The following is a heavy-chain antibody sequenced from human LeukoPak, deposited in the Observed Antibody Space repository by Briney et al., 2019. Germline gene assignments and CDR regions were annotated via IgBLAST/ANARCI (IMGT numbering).Heavy chain of an antibody. J-gene: IGHJ6*03. CDR3: ARGCPAYYYYYYYMDV. CDR2: IYTSGST. D-gene: IGHD2-15*01. CDR1: GGSISSYY. Sequence: PSETLSLTCTVSGGSISSYYWSWIRQPAGKGLEWIGRIYTSGSTNYNPSLKSRVTMSVDTSKNQFSLKLSSVTAADTAVYYCARGCPAYYYYYYYMDVWGKGTTVTVSS. V-gene: IGHV4-4*07.